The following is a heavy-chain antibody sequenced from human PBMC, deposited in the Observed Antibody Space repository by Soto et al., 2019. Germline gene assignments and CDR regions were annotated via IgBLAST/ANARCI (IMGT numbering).Heavy chain of an antibody. D-gene: IGHD3-22*01. V-gene: IGHV4-39*07. CDR3: ARAHSSGLY. J-gene: IGHJ4*02. CDR2: IFSSGDT. CDR1: NDSISNSSKY. Sequence: PSETLSLTCSVSNDSISNSSKYWGWIRQPPGMGLEWIGSIFSSGDTRYNPSLKSRVTISVDTSKNQFSLKLSSVTAADTAVYYCARAHSSGLYWGQGTLVTVSS.